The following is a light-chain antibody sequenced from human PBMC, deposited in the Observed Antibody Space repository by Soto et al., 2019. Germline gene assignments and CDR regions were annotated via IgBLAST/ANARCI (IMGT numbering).Light chain of an antibody. J-gene: IGLJ3*02. CDR3: QSYDSSLSGWV. CDR2: GNS. CDR1: SSNIGAGYD. V-gene: IGLV1-40*01. Sequence: QSVLTQPPSVSGAPGQRVTISCTESSSNIGAGYDVHWYQQLPGTAPKLLIYGNSNRPSGVPDRFCGSKSGTSASLAITGLQAEDEADYYCQSYDSSLSGWVFGGGTKLIVL.